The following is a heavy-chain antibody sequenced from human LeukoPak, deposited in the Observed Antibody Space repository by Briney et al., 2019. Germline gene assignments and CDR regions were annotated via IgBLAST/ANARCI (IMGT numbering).Heavy chain of an antibody. J-gene: IGHJ3*02. CDR3: ARLPYSSGPGDDAFDI. Sequence: SETLSLTCTVSGGSISSSSYYWGWIRQPPGKGLEWIGSIYYSGSTYYNPSLKSRVTISVDTSKNQFSLKLSSVTAADTAVYYCARLPYSSGPGDDAFDIWSQGTMVTVSS. CDR1: GGSISSSSYY. D-gene: IGHD6-25*01. CDR2: IYYSGST. V-gene: IGHV4-39*07.